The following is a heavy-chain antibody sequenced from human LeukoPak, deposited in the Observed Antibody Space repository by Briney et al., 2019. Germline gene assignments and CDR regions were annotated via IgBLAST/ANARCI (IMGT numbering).Heavy chain of an antibody. CDR2: IYYSGHT. Sequence: AETLSLTCTVSGGSISNSSYCWVWLRQPPGQALEGMGNIYYSGHTYYNPSLRSRVTISVDTSKNQFSLKLSSVSAADTSVYYCARKGSCSSTSCYNFDYWGQGTLVTVSS. J-gene: IGHJ4*02. CDR1: GGSISNSSYC. D-gene: IGHD2-2*01. V-gene: IGHV4-39*01. CDR3: ARKGSCSSTSCYNFDY.